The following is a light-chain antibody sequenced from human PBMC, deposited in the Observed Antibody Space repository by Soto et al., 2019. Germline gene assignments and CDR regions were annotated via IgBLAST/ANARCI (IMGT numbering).Light chain of an antibody. CDR2: DAS. V-gene: IGKV3D-20*01. Sequence: EIGLTQSPATLSLSPGERATLSCGASQSVSSGYLAWYQHKPGLAPRLLICDASSRATGIPDRFSGSGSGTDFTLTISRLEPEDFAVYYCQQYGSSPKTFGQGTKVEIK. CDR3: QQYGSSPKT. J-gene: IGKJ1*01. CDR1: QSVSSGY.